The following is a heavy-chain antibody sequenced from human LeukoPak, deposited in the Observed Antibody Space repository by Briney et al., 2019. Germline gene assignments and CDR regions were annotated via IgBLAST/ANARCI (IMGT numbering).Heavy chain of an antibody. J-gene: IGHJ4*02. V-gene: IGHV4-34*01. CDR2: INHSGST. Sequence: SETLSLTCAVYGGSFSGYYWSWIRQPPGKGLEWIGEINHSGSTNYNPSLKSRVTISVDTSKNQFSLKLSSVTAADTAVYYCASMSRYSYGFGYWGQGTLVTVSS. CDR3: ASMSRYSYGFGY. CDR1: GGSFSGYY. D-gene: IGHD5-18*01.